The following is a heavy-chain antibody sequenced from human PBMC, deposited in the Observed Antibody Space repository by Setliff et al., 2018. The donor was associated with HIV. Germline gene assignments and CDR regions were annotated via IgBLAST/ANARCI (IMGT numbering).Heavy chain of an antibody. CDR3: ARPVEMANREFDY. CDR1: GCSISDSRYY. Sequence: PSETLSLTCTVSGCSISDSRYYWGWIRQPPGKGLEWIGNIYYSGSTYYNPSLKSRVTISVDTSKNQFSLKLSSVTAADTAVYYCARPVEMANREFDYWGQGTLVTVSS. J-gene: IGHJ4*02. V-gene: IGHV4-39*01. D-gene: IGHD1-26*01. CDR2: IYYSGST.